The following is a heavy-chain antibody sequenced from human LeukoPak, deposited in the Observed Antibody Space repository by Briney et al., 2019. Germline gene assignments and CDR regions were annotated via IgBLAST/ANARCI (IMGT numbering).Heavy chain of an antibody. D-gene: IGHD3-10*01. Sequence: GGSLRLSCAASGFTFSSYAMSWVRQAPGKGLEWVSAISGSGGSTYYADSVKGRFTISRDNSKNTLYLQMNSLRAEDTAVYYCAKEMVRGVIITRSYFAYWGQGTLVTVSS. CDR1: GFTFSSYA. CDR3: AKEMVRGVIITRSYFAY. CDR2: ISGSGGST. J-gene: IGHJ4*02. V-gene: IGHV3-23*01.